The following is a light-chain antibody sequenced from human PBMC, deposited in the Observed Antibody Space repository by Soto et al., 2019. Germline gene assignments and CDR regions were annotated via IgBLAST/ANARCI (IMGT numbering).Light chain of an antibody. CDR3: QQYHSSPVT. CDR1: QSISYSSNKKNQ. J-gene: IGKJ5*01. Sequence: DVGMTQSPDSLAVSLGERATINCKSSQSISYSSNKKNQLAWYQQKPGQPPQLLIYWASTRESGVPDRFSGSGSGTDFTLTISSLQAEDVAVYYCQQYHSSPVTFGQGTRLEIK. V-gene: IGKV4-1*01. CDR2: WAS.